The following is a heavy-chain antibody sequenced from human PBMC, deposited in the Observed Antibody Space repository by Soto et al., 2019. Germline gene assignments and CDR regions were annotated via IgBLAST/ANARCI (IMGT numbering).Heavy chain of an antibody. Sequence: WTWIRQPPGKGLEWIGAINQSGSTTYNPSLRSRVTISVDTSKNQLSLSLSSVTAADTAVYYCASSLDYGDYIVGYAFDIWGQGTMVTVSS. CDR3: ASSLDYGDYIVGYAFDI. J-gene: IGHJ3*02. D-gene: IGHD4-17*01. CDR2: INQSGST. V-gene: IGHV4-34*01.